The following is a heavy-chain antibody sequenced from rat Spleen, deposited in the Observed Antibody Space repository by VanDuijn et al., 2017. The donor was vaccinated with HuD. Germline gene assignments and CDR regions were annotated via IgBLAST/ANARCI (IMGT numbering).Heavy chain of an antibody. J-gene: IGHJ3*01. CDR1: GFSLSNYG. Sequence: QVQLKESGPGLVQPSQTLSLTCAVSGFSLSNYGVLWVRQPPGKGLDWMGVIWGNGDSNYNSALKSRLSISRDTSKSQVFLKMNSLQTEDTAIYFCTSPFRWFAYWGQGTLVTVSS. V-gene: IGHV2-13*01. CDR2: IWGNGDS. CDR3: TSPFRWFAY.